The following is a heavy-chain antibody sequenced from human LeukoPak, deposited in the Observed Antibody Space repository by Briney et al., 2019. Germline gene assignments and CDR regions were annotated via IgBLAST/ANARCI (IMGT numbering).Heavy chain of an antibody. J-gene: IGHJ4*02. CDR1: GYSFTSYW. Sequence: RGESLKISCKGSGYSFTSYWIGWVRQMPGKGLEWMGIIYPGGSDTRYSPSFQGQVTISADKSISTAYLQWSSLKASDTAMYYCARFLAGGGYSSSFDYWGQGTLVTVSS. D-gene: IGHD6-13*01. CDR3: ARFLAGGGYSSSFDY. CDR2: IYPGGSDT. V-gene: IGHV5-51*01.